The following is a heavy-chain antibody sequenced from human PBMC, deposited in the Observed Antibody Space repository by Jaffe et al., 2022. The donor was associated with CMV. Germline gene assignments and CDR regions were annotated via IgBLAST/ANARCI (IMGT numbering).Heavy chain of an antibody. Sequence: QLQLQESGPGLVKPSETLSLTCTVSGGSISSSSYYWGWIRQPPGKGLEWIGSIYYSGSTYYNPSLKSRVTISVDTSKNQFSLKLSSVTAADTAVYYCARIGYYDSSGPPKLYGDCYFDYWGQGTLVTVSS. CDR2: IYYSGST. J-gene: IGHJ4*02. CDR3: ARIGYYDSSGPPKLYGDCYFDY. V-gene: IGHV4-39*01. CDR1: GGSISSSSYY. D-gene: IGHD3-22*01.